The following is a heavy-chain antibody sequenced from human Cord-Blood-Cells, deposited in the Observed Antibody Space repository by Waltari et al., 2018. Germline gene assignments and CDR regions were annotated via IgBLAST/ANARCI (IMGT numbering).Heavy chain of an antibody. CDR1: GYTFTGYY. CDR2: INPNSGGT. J-gene: IGHJ4*02. V-gene: IGHV1-2*02. Sequence: QVQLVQSGAEVKKPGASVKVSCKASGYTFTGYYMHWLRQAPGQGLEWMGWINPNSGGTNYAQKFQGRVTMTRDTSISTAYMELSRLRSDDTAVYYCARVRVAAAGNGARYFDYWGQGTLVTVSS. CDR3: ARVRVAAAGNGARYFDY. D-gene: IGHD6-13*01.